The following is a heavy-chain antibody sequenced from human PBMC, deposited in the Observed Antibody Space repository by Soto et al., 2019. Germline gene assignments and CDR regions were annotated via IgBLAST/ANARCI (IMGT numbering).Heavy chain of an antibody. CDR1: GGSISSSSYY. V-gene: IGHV4-31*03. J-gene: IGHJ4*02. CDR2: IYYSGST. CDR3: ARVSTAPAGMYYFDY. Sequence: SETLSLTCTVSGGSISSSSYYWGWIRQPPGKGLEWIGYIYYSGSTYYNPSLKSRVTISVDTSKNQFSLKLSSVTAADTAVYYCARVSTAPAGMYYFDYWGQGTLVTVSS. D-gene: IGHD2-2*01.